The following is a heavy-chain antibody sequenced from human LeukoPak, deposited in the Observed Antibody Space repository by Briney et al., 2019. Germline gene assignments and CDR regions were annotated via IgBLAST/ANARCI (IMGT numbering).Heavy chain of an antibody. D-gene: IGHD1-26*01. CDR2: ITSGGST. CDR1: SFIASRNY. Sequence: PGRSLRLSCPASSFIASRNYMSWARLAPGKGLEWVSIITSGGSTHYADSVKGRFTISRDVSKNTVYLQMNSLRAEDTAVYYCAIAPGREAVLNWFDPWVQGTLVTVSS. V-gene: IGHV3-53*01. J-gene: IGHJ5*02. CDR3: AIAPGREAVLNWFDP.